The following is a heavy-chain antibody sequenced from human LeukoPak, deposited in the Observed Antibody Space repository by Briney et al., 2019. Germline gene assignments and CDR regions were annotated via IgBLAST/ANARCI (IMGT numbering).Heavy chain of an antibody. D-gene: IGHD6-19*01. CDR3: ARYGYSSGWHDY. CDR1: GFTFSSYG. CDR2: IWYDGSNK. J-gene: IGHJ4*02. V-gene: IGHV3-33*01. Sequence: GGSLRLSCAASGFTFSSYGMHWVRQAPGKGLEWVAVIWYDGSNKYYADSVKGRFTISRDNSKNTLYLQMNSLRAEDTAVYYCARYGYSSGWHDYWGQGTLVIVSS.